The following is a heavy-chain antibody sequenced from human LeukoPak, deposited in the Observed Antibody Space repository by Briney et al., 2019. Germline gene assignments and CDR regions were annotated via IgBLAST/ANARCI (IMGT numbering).Heavy chain of an antibody. J-gene: IGHJ3*01. Sequence: GASLKISCKGSGYSFTSYWIGWVRRMPGKGREWMGTIYAGDSDTTYSPSLQGQVTISADKSISTAYLQWSSLKASDTAMYYCARQVVMVIGATLESSARAFDVWGQGTMVTVSS. CDR3: ARQVVMVIGATLESSARAFDV. V-gene: IGHV5-51*01. CDR1: GYSFTSYW. CDR2: IYAGDSDT. D-gene: IGHD2-15*01.